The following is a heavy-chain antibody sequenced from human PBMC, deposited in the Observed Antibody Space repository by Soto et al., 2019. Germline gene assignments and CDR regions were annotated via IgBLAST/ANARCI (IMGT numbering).Heavy chain of an antibody. Sequence: ASVKVSCKASGYTFTGYYMHWVRQAPGQGLEWMGWINPNSGGTNYAQKFQGWVTMTRDTSISTAYMELSRLRSDDTAVYYCARYSGYDFTFYFDYWGQGTLVTVSS. CDR3: ARYSGYDFTFYFDY. V-gene: IGHV1-2*04. J-gene: IGHJ4*02. CDR1: GYTFTGYY. CDR2: INPNSGGT. D-gene: IGHD5-12*01.